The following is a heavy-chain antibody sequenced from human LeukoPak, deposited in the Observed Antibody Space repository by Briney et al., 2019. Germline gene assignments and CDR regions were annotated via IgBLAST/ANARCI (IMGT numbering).Heavy chain of an antibody. CDR3: ATIEYSSSWYWTYFDY. V-gene: IGHV4-61*02. D-gene: IGHD6-13*01. CDR2: IYPSGNT. J-gene: IGHJ4*02. Sequence: PSETLSLTCNVSGDSISSSRHYWSWIRQPAGKGLEWIGRIYPSGNTNYNPSLKSRVTISLDTSKNQFSLKLSSVTAADTAVYYCATIEYSSSWYWTYFDYWGQGTLVTVSS. CDR1: GDSISSSRHY.